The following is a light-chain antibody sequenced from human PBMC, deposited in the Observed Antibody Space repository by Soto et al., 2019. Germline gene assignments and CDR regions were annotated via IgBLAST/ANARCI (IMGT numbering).Light chain of an antibody. Sequence: QSVLTQPPSVSGAPGQRVTISCTGSSSNIGAGYDVHWYQQLPGTAPKLLIYANNNRPSGVPDRFSGSKSGTSASLAITGLQAEDEADYYCCSYTSSNTLVLGGGTKLTVL. CDR3: CSYTSSNTLV. J-gene: IGLJ2*01. CDR1: SSNIGAGYD. V-gene: IGLV1-40*01. CDR2: ANN.